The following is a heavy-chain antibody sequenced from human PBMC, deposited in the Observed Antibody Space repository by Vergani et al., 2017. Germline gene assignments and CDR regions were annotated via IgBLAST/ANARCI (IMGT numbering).Heavy chain of an antibody. CDR3: AKDGKPAAAALAHY. D-gene: IGHD6-13*01. CDR2: ISGSGGST. V-gene: IGHV3-23*04. Sequence: EVQLVESGGGLVQPGRSLRLSCAASGFSFSSYAMSWVRQAPGKGLEWVSTISGSGGSTYYADSVKGRFTISRDNSKNTLYLQMNSLRAEDTAVYYCAKDGKPAAAALAHYWGQGTLVTVSS. J-gene: IGHJ4*02. CDR1: GFSFSSYA.